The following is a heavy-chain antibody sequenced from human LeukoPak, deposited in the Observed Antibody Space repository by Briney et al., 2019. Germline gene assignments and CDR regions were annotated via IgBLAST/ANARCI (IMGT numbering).Heavy chain of an antibody. Sequence: GASVKVSCKASGYTFTSYGISWVRQAPGQGLEWMGWISAYNGNTNYAQKLQGRVTMTTDTSTSTAYMELRSLRSDDTAVYYCAIVKASAAGASHPLDYWGQGTLVTVSS. D-gene: IGHD6-13*01. CDR1: GYTFTSYG. CDR2: ISAYNGNT. CDR3: AIVKASAAGASHPLDY. J-gene: IGHJ4*02. V-gene: IGHV1-18*01.